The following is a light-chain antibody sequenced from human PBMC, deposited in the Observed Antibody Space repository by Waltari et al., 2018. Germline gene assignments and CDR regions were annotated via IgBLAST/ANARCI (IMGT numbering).Light chain of an antibody. CDR2: EVS. CDR3: SSYTTSSAPGV. CDR1: DSAVGAFDF. J-gene: IGLJ1*01. Sequence: QSALTQPASVSGSPGQSIPISCSETDSAVGAFDFVSWYQQHPGKAPHLIIYEVSNRPSGISNRFSASKSGNTASLTISGLQAEDEADYYCSSYTTSSAPGVFGTGTRVTVL. V-gene: IGLV2-14*01.